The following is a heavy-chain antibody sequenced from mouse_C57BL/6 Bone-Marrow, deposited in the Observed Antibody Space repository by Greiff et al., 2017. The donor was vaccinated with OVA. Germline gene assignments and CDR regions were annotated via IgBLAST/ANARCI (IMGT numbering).Heavy chain of an antibody. V-gene: IGHV5-4*03. J-gene: IGHJ2*01. CDR2: ISDGGSYT. CDR3: ASSYYYGY. Sequence: EVKLVESGGGLVKPGGSLKLSCAASGFTFSSYAMSWVRQTPEQRLEWVATISDGGSYTYYPDNVKGRFTISRDNAKNNLYLQMSHLKSEDTAMYYCASSYYYGYWGQGTTLTVSS. CDR1: GFTFSSYA. D-gene: IGHD1-1*01.